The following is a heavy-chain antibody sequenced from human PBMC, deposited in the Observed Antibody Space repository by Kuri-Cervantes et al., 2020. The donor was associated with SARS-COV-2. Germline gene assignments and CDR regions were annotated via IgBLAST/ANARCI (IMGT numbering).Heavy chain of an antibody. D-gene: IGHD3-10*01. J-gene: IGHJ2*01. V-gene: IGHV3-23*01. Sequence: LSLTCAASGLTFSSYAMSWVRQAPGKGLEWVSAISGSGGSAYYADSVKGRFTISRDNSKNTLYLQMNSLRAEDTAVYYCAKDMVPGSWGRGTLVTVSS. CDR3: AKDMVPGS. CDR1: GLTFSSYA. CDR2: ISGSGGSA.